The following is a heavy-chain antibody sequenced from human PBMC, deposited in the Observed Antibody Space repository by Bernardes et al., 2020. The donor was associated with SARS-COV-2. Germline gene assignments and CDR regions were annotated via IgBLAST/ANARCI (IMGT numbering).Heavy chain of an antibody. Sequence: GGSLRLSCAASGFAFRNSAMSWVRQAPGTGLEWVSAIVGSGSSPYYADSVKGRFTISRDNSKNTLYLQMNSLRAEDTAVYYCAKREYYDFWSGPIDYWGQGTLVTVSS. J-gene: IGHJ4*02. V-gene: IGHV3-23*01. CDR3: AKREYYDFWSGPIDY. D-gene: IGHD3-3*01. CDR1: GFAFRNSA. CDR2: IVGSGSSP.